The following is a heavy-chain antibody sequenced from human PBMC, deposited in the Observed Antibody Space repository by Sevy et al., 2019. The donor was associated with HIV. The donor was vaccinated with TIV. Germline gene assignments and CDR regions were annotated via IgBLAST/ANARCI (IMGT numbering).Heavy chain of an antibody. Sequence: GGSLRLSCAASGFTFSDYYMSWIRQAPGKGLEWVSYISSSGSTIYYEDSVKGRFTISRDNAKNSLYLQMNSLRAEDTAVYYCARGGESEGVVVVAADYWGQGTLVTVSS. V-gene: IGHV3-11*01. CDR2: ISSSGSTI. D-gene: IGHD2-15*01. J-gene: IGHJ4*02. CDR1: GFTFSDYY. CDR3: ARGGESEGVVVVAADY.